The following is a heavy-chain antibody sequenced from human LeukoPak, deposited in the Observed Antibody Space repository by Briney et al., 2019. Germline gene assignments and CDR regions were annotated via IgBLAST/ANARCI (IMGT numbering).Heavy chain of an antibody. CDR2: ISSSSSTI. V-gene: IGHV3-48*01. J-gene: IGHJ3*02. CDR1: GFTFSSYS. CDR3: ASLVVVTAIGAFDI. Sequence: GGSLRLSCAASGFTFSSYSMNWVRQAPGKGLEWASYISSSSSTIYYADSVKGRFTISRANAKNSLYLQMNSLRAEDTAVYYCASLVVVTAIGAFDIWGQGTMVTVSS. D-gene: IGHD2-21*02.